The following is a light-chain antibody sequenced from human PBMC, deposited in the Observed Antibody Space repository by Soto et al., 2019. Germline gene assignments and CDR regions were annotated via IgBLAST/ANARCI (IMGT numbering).Light chain of an antibody. V-gene: IGLV2-14*01. J-gene: IGLJ1*01. CDR3: TSYTGSTTNYV. Sequence: QSVLTQPASVSGSPGQSITISCTGTSSDIGGYNYVSWYQQHPGKAPKLMIYEVSNRPSGVSNRFSGSKSGNTASLTISGLQAEDEADYYCTSYTGSTTNYVFGTGTKLTVL. CDR1: SSDIGGYNY. CDR2: EVS.